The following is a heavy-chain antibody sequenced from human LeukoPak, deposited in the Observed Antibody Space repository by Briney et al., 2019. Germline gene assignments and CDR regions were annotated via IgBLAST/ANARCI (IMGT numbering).Heavy chain of an antibody. CDR1: GFTFSSYW. D-gene: IGHD4-17*01. J-gene: IGHJ6*03. V-gene: IGHV3-74*01. Sequence: PGGSLRLSCAASGFTFSSYWMHWVRQAPGKGLVWVSRINSDGSSTIYADSVKGRFTISRDNAKNTLYLQMNSLRAEDTAVYYCARVHGDYPYYYYYMDVWGKGTTVTVSS. CDR3: ARVHGDYPYYYYYMDV. CDR2: INSDGSST.